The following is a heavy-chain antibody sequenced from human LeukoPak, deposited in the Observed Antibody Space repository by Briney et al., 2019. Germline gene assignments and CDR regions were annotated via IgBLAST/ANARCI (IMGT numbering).Heavy chain of an antibody. D-gene: IGHD3-10*01. CDR2: MNPNSGNT. CDR1: GYTFTSYD. Sequence: ASVKVSCKASGYTFTSYDINWVRQATGQGLEWMGWMNPNSGNTGYAQKFQGRVTMTRNTSISTAYMELSSLRSEDTAVYYCARGRAVWRGSGSYYPFNYWGQGTLVTVSS. CDR3: ARGRAVWRGSGSYYPFNY. V-gene: IGHV1-8*01. J-gene: IGHJ4*02.